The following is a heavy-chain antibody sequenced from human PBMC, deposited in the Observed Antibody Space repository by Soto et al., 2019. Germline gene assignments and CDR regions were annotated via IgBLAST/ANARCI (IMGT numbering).Heavy chain of an antibody. CDR2: TYHSGNP. J-gene: IGHJ4*02. CDR1: GDTISTGCYS. Sequence: QLQLQESGSRLVKSSETLSLTCGVSGDTISTGCYSWAWIRHPPGKALVWIVHTYHSGNPYYNPYPKTRLMISVARSMDQSSTKLNSWTAADTAVVNCVSESYGHYVGYFDTWGQGTLVTVSS. D-gene: IGHD4-17*01. CDR3: VSESYGHYVGYFDT. V-gene: IGHV4-30-2*01.